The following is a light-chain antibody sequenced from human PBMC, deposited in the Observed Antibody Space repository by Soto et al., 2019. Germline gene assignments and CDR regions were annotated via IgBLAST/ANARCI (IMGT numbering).Light chain of an antibody. Sequence: EIVMTQSPATLSVSPGERATLSCRASQSVTSNLAWYQQRPDQAPRLLIYDASTRASGIPARFSGGGSGTEFTLTISSLQSEDFAVYYCQQYNTWPPITFGQGTRLEIK. CDR2: DAS. CDR1: QSVTSN. CDR3: QQYNTWPPIT. J-gene: IGKJ5*01. V-gene: IGKV3-15*01.